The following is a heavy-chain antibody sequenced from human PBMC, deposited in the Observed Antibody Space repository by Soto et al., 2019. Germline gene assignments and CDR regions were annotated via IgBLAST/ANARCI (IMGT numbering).Heavy chain of an antibody. CDR1: GFTFSGYA. V-gene: IGHV3-23*01. CDR3: AKVFYYYDSSGYYYFDY. Sequence: GGSLRLSCAASGFTFSGYAVSWGRQAPGKGPEWISSISGSGSTIYYADSVKGRFTISRDNSKNTLYLQMSSLRAEDTAVYYCAKVFYYYDSSGYYYFDYWGQGTLVTVSS. J-gene: IGHJ4*02. D-gene: IGHD3-22*01. CDR2: ISGSGSTI.